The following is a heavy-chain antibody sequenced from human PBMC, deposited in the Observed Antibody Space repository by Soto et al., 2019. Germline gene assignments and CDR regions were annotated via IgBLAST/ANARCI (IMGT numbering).Heavy chain of an antibody. Sequence: SVNVSCKASGYTFTNYGIRWLRQAPGQGLEWMGWISAYNGDTNYAQKLQGRVTMTTDTSTSTAYTELRSLRSDDTAVYYCARVSGGQQQLEEYFQHWGQGTLVTVSA. J-gene: IGHJ1*01. D-gene: IGHD6-13*01. V-gene: IGHV1-18*01. CDR1: GYTFTNYG. CDR2: ISAYNGDT. CDR3: ARVSGGQQQLEEYFQH.